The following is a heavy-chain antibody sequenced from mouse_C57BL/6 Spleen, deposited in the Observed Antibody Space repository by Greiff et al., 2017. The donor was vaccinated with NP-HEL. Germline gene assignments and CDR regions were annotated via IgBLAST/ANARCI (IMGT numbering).Heavy chain of an antibody. CDR1: GFTFSDYG. J-gene: IGHJ3*01. CDR2: ISSGSSTI. D-gene: IGHD1-1*01. Sequence: DVQLVESGGGLVKPGGSLKLSCAASGFTFSDYGMHWVRQAPEKGLEWVAYISSGSSTIYYADTVKGRFTISRDNAKNTLFLQMTSLRSEDTAMYYCARGENYYGSSPWFAYWGQGTLVTVSA. V-gene: IGHV5-17*01. CDR3: ARGENYYGSSPWFAY.